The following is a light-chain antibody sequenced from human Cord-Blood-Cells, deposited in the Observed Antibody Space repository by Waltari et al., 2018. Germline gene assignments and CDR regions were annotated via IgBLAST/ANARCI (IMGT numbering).Light chain of an antibody. J-gene: IGKJ5*01. CDR3: QQYNNWPIT. CDR1: QSVSSN. V-gene: IGKV3-15*01. CDR2: GAS. Sequence: EIVMTQSPAPLSVSPGERATLSCRASQSVSSNLAWYQQKPGQAPRLLIDGASTRATGIPARFSGSGSGTEFTLTISSLQSEDFAVYYCQQYNNWPITFGQGTRLEIK.